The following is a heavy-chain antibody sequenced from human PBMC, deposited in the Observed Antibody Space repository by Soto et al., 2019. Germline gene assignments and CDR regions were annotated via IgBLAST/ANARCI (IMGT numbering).Heavy chain of an antibody. Sequence: GASVKVSCKASGYTLTGYYMHWVRQAPGQGLEWMGWINPNSGGTNYAQKFQGRVTMTRDTSISTAYMELSRLRSDDTAVYYCARDQVVVVPAAISYGMDVWGQGTTVTVSS. J-gene: IGHJ6*02. V-gene: IGHV1-2*02. CDR1: GYTLTGYY. CDR3: ARDQVVVVPAAISYGMDV. D-gene: IGHD2-2*01. CDR2: INPNSGGT.